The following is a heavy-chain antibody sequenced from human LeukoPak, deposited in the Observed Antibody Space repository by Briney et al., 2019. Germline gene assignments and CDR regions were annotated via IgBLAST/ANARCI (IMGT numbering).Heavy chain of an antibody. V-gene: IGHV1-69*04. D-gene: IGHD3-16*01. Sequence: SVTVSCKASGGTFSSYAISWVRQAPGQGLEWMGRIIPILGIANYVQKFQGRVTITADKSTSTAYMELSSLRSEDTAVYYCARFIPGGSKGGDDYWGQGTLVTVSS. CDR1: GGTFSSYA. CDR2: IIPILGIA. J-gene: IGHJ4*02. CDR3: ARFIPGGSKGGDDY.